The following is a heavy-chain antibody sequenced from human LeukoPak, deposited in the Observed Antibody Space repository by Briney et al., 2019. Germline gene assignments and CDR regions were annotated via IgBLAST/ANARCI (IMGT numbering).Heavy chain of an antibody. CDR1: GGSINNYY. CDR3: ARHLIREDYSSSSIGFDP. J-gene: IGHJ5*02. D-gene: IGHD6-6*01. V-gene: IGHV4-59*08. CDR2: IYYSGST. Sequence: SETLSLTCTVSGGSINNYYWSWIRQPPGKGLEWIGYIYYSGSTNYNPSLKGRVTMSVDTSKNQFSLKLSSVTAADTALYYCARHLIREDYSSSSIGFDPWGQGTLVTVSS.